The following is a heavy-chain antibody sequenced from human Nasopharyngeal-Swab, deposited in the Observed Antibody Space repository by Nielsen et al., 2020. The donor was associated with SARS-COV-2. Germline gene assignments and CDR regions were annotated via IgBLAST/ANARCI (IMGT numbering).Heavy chain of an antibody. CDR2: IKSKTDGVTT. V-gene: IGHV3-15*01. J-gene: IGHJ6*02. CDR3: TTVVGYCSGGSCYPYYYYYGMDV. Sequence: GGSLRLSCVASGFTFSNAWMTWVRQAPGKGLEWVGRIKSKTDGVTTEYAAPVKGRFTISRDDSKNTLYLQMNSLKTEDTAVYYCTTVVGYCSGGSCYPYYYYYGMDVWGQGTTVTVSS. D-gene: IGHD2-15*01. CDR1: GFTFSNAW.